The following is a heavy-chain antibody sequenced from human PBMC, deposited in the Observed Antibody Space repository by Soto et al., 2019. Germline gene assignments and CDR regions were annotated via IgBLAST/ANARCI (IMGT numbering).Heavy chain of an antibody. D-gene: IGHD2-15*01. CDR3: ARAYLGYCSGGSCRPHPYYYYYGMDV. CDR1: GYTFTSYD. J-gene: IGHJ6*02. CDR2: MNPNSGNT. V-gene: IGHV1-8*01. Sequence: QVQLVQSGAEVKKPGASVKDSCKASGYTFTSYDINWVRQATGQGLEWMGWMNPNSGNTGYAQKFQGRGTMTRNTSISTAYMELSSLRSEDTAVYYCARAYLGYCSGGSCRPHPYYYYYGMDVWGQGTTVTVSS.